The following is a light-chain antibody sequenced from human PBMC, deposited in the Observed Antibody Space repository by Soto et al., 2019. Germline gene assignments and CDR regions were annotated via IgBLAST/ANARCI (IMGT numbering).Light chain of an antibody. J-gene: IGKJ4*01. Sequence: DIQMTQSPSSLSASVGDRVTITCRASQGIGNSLGWYQQKQEKAPKSLIYGASSLQSGVPSRLSGSGSGTDFTLTISRLQPEDFATYYCQQYHRYPVTFGGGTKVEI. CDR2: GAS. CDR3: QQYHRYPVT. CDR1: QGIGNS. V-gene: IGKV1D-16*01.